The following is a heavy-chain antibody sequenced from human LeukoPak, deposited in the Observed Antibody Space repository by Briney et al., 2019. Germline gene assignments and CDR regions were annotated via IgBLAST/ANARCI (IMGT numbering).Heavy chain of an antibody. D-gene: IGHD3-10*01. Sequence: TGGSLRLSYDASGFSFDDHAMNWVRQGPRKGLEWISVINWNGASTDYADSVKGRFTISRDNAKNSLYLQMTNLRADDTALYYCVRNKYGGIIDYMDVWGKGTPVTVSS. J-gene: IGHJ6*03. CDR1: GFSFDDHA. CDR2: INWNGAST. V-gene: IGHV3-20*03. CDR3: VRNKYGGIIDYMDV.